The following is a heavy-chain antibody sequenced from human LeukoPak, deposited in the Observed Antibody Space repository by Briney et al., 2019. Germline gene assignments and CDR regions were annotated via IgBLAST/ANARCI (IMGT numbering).Heavy chain of an antibody. Sequence: GESLKISCKGSGYSFTSYWIGWVRQMPGKGLEWMGIIYPGDSDTRYSPSSQGQVTISADKSISTAYLQWSSLKASDTAMYYCARRGVEQQLVRNWFDPWGQGTLVTVSS. CDR1: GYSFTSYW. J-gene: IGHJ5*02. V-gene: IGHV5-51*01. CDR3: ARRGVEQQLVRNWFDP. D-gene: IGHD6-13*01. CDR2: IYPGDSDT.